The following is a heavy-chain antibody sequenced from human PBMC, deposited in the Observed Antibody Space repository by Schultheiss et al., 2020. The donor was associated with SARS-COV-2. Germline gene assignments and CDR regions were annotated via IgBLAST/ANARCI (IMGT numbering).Heavy chain of an antibody. J-gene: IGHJ4*02. V-gene: IGHV3-66*01. D-gene: IGHD2-21*02. CDR2: IYSGGST. Sequence: GESLKISCAASGFTVSSNYMSWVRQAPGKGLEWVSVIYSGGSTYYADSVKGRFTISRDNAKNSLYLQMNSLRAEDTAVYYCARTYCGGDCYFPRDTGRDYWGQGTLVTVSS. CDR1: GFTVSSNY. CDR3: ARTYCGGDCYFPRDTGRDY.